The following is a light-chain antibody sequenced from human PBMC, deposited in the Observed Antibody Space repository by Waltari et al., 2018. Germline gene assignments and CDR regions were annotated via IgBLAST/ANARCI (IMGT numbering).Light chain of an antibody. CDR1: QSVGRS. CDR2: ATS. J-gene: IGKJ1*01. CDR3: QHYVRLPVT. V-gene: IGKV3-20*01. Sequence: EIVLTQSPGTLSSSPGERATLSCRASQSVGRSLAWYQQKRGRAPSLLIYATSTRATGIPNSFSGSGSGTDFSLTISRLAPEDFAVYYCQHYVRLPVTFGLGTKVEIK.